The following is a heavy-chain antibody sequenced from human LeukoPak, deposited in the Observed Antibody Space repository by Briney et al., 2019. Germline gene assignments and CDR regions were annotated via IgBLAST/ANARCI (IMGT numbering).Heavy chain of an antibody. CDR3: ARDRYSSGLDY. CDR1: GFTSSSYW. CDR2: INSDGSIT. J-gene: IGHJ4*02. D-gene: IGHD6-19*01. V-gene: IGHV3-74*01. Sequence: PGGSLRLSCEASGFTSSSYWMHWVRQAPGKGLVWVSRINSDGSITSYADSVKGRLTISRDNAKNTLYLQMKSLRAEDTAVYYCARDRYSSGLDYWGQGTLVTVSS.